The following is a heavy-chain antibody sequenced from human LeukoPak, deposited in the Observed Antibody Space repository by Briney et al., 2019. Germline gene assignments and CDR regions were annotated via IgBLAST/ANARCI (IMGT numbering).Heavy chain of an antibody. Sequence: GASVKVSCKTFGYPFTGYGLSWVRQAPGQGLEWMAWISGYNGDTRYAQKFQGRVTLTIGTPTTTAYMELRSLTSDDTAIYYCARRPGYDRRLSSLDLWGQGTLVTVSS. J-gene: IGHJ5*02. CDR3: ARRPGYDRRLSSLDL. CDR2: ISGYNGDT. CDR1: GYPFTGYG. V-gene: IGHV1-18*01. D-gene: IGHD5-12*01.